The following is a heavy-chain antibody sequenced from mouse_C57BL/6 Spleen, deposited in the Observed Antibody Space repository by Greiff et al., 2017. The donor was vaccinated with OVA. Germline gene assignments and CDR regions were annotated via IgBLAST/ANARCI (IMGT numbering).Heavy chain of an antibody. Sequence: QVQLQQPGAELVRPGTSVKLSCKASGYTFTSYWMHWVKQRPGQGLEWIGVIDPSDSYTNYNPKFKGKSTLTVDTSSSTAYLELSSLTSETSAVYYCESDFFDYWGQGTTLTVSS. CDR1: GYTFTSYW. CDR3: ESDFFDY. V-gene: IGHV1-59*01. CDR2: IDPSDSYT. J-gene: IGHJ2*01.